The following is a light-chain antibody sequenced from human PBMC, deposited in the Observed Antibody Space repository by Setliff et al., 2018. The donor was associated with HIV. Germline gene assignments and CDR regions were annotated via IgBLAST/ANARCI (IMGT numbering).Light chain of an antibody. CDR3: QSYDKSLTGSAV. Sequence: QSALTQPPSVSGAPGQRVTMSCTGSSSNIGAGFDVHWYQHLPGKAPKLLIYDNTNRPSGVPDRFSGSKSGTSASLAITGLQAEEEADYYCQSYDKSLTGSAVFGTGTKVTVL. CDR2: DNT. V-gene: IGLV1-40*01. CDR1: SSNIGAGFD. J-gene: IGLJ1*01.